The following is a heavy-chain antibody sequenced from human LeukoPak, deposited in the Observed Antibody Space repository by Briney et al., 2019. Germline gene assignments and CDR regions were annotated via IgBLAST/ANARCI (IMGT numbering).Heavy chain of an antibody. CDR2: ISYDGSGK. J-gene: IGHJ4*02. D-gene: IGHD5-12*01. Sequence: GGSLRLSCAASGFTFSSYGMHWVRQAPGKGLDWVAVISYDGSGKEYADSVKGRFTISRDNSKNTVYLQVNSLRTEDTAVYYCAKSGYSSAWLDYWGQGTLVTVSS. CDR3: AKSGYSSAWLDY. V-gene: IGHV3-30*18. CDR1: GFTFSSYG.